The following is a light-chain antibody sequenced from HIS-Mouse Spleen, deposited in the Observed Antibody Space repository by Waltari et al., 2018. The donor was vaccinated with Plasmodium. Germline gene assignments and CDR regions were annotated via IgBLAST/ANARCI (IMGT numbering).Light chain of an antibody. CDR2: LNSDGST. J-gene: IGLJ2*01. CDR1: SGHISYA. CDR3: QTWGTGMGV. V-gene: IGLV4-69*01. Sequence: QLVLTQSPSASASLVASVKLTSTLISGHISYAIAWHQQQPEKGPRYLMKLNSDGSTSKGEGIPDRFSGSSSGAERYLTISSLQSEDEADYYCQTWGTGMGVFGGGTKLTVL.